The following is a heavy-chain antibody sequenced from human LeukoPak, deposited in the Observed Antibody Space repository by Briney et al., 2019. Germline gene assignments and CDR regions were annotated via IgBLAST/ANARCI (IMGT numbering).Heavy chain of an antibody. CDR2: ISGYNGNA. Sequence: ASVKVSCKASGYTFTSYGLSWVRQAPGQGLEWMGWISGYNGNANYAQKFQGRVTMTTDTSTSTAYMELRSLRSDDTAVYYCTRDHLAAAGSDAFDIWGQGTMVTVSS. J-gene: IGHJ3*02. CDR1: GYTFTSYG. D-gene: IGHD6-13*01. CDR3: TRDHLAAAGSDAFDI. V-gene: IGHV1-18*01.